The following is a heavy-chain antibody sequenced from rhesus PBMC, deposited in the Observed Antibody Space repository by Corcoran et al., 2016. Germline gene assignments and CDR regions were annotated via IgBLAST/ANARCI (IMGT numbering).Heavy chain of an antibody. J-gene: IGHJ2*01. CDR3: ARVGSSWSEWDTVGTESYFDL. V-gene: IGHV4S14*01. CDR2: IYGSGGSN. D-gene: IGHD5-42*01. Sequence: QVQLQESGPGLVKPSETLSLTCAVSGYSISSGYYWGWIRQPPGKGLEWIGSIYGSGGSNYLNPSLKSRVTRSVDTSKHQFSLKLSAVTAADTAVYYCARVGSSWSEWDTVGTESYFDLWGPGTPITISS. CDR1: GYSISSGYY.